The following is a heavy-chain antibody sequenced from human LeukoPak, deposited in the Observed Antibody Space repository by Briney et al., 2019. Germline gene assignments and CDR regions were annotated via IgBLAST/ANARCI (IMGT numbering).Heavy chain of an antibody. D-gene: IGHD3-3*01. CDR1: GFTFSSYG. CDR3: ATAIFGVVSHSDY. V-gene: IGHV3-30*03. J-gene: IGHJ4*02. CDR2: ISYDGSNK. Sequence: GGSLRLSCAASGFTFSSYGMHWVSQAPGKGLEWVAVISYDGSNKYYADSVKGRFTISRDNSKNTLYLQMNSLRAEDTAVYYCATAIFGVVSHSDYWGQGTLVTVSS.